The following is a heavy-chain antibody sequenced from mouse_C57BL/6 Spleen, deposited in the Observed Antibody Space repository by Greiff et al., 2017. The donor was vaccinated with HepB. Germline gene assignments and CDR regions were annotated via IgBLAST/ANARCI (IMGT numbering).Heavy chain of an antibody. D-gene: IGHD2-4*01. V-gene: IGHV1-82*01. CDR3: VYDYDGGFDY. J-gene: IGHJ2*01. CDR1: GYAFSSSW. Sequence: VQLQQSGPELVKPGASVKISCKASGYAFSSSWMNWVKQRPGKGLEWIGRIYPGDGDTNYNGKFKGKATLTADKSSSTAYMQLSSLTSEDSAVYFCVYDYDGGFDYWGQGTTLTVSS. CDR2: IYPGDGDT.